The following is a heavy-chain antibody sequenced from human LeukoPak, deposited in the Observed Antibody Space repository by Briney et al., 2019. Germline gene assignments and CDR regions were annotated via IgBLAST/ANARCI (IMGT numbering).Heavy chain of an antibody. CDR1: GYTFTSHG. CDR3: ARSALNYYSSASDY. D-gene: IGHD3-10*01. J-gene: IGHJ4*02. CDR2: MNPNSGNT. V-gene: IGHV1-18*01. Sequence: ASVKVSCKASGYTFTSHGITWVRQATGQGLEWMGWMNPNSGNTGYAQKLQGRVTMTTDTSTSTAYMELRSLRCDDTAVYYCARSALNYYSSASDYWGQGTLVTVSS.